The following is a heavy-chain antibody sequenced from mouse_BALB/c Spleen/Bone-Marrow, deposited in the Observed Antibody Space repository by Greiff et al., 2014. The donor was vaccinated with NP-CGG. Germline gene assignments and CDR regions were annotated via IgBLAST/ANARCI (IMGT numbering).Heavy chain of an antibody. CDR2: IDPSDSYT. Sequence: ESGAELVKPGASVKMSCKASGYAFTSYWMHWVKQRPGQGLEWIGTIDPSDSYTSYNQKFKGKATLTVVTSSSTAYMQLSSLTSEDSAVYYCTRMWAYWGQGTLVTDSA. J-gene: IGHJ3*01. CDR1: GYAFTSYW. V-gene: IGHV1S127*01. CDR3: TRMWAY.